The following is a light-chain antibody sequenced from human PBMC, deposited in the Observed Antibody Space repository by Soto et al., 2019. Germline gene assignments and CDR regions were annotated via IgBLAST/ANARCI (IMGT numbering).Light chain of an antibody. CDR3: QQYGSSPLT. CDR2: GAS. J-gene: IGKJ3*01. V-gene: IGKV3-20*01. CDR1: QSVSSSY. Sequence: EIVLTQSPGTLSLSPGERATLSCRASQSVSSSYLAWYQQKPGQAPRLLIYGASSRATGIPDRFSGSGSGTDFTLTISRLEPEYFAVYYCQQYGSSPLTFGHGTKVDIK.